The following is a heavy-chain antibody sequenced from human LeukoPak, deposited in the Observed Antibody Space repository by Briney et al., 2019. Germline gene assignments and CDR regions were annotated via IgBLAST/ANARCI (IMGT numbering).Heavy chain of an antibody. Sequence: ASQTLSLTCTVSGGSISSGSYYWSWIRQPAGKGLEWIGRIYTSGSTNYNPSLKSRVTISVDTSKNQFSLKLSCVTAADTAVYYCARDPYFYYYDISGYSGEVVHIWGQGTMVTVSS. CDR1: GGSISSGSYY. CDR3: ARDPYFYYYDISGYSGEVVHI. J-gene: IGHJ3*02. CDR2: IYTSGST. D-gene: IGHD3-22*01. V-gene: IGHV4-61*02.